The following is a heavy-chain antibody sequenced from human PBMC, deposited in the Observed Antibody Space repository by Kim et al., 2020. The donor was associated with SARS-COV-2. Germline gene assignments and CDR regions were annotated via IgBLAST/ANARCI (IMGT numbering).Heavy chain of an antibody. CDR2: IYSGGST. Sequence: GGSLRLSCAASGFTVSSNYMSWVRQAPGKGLEWVSVIYSGGSTYYADSVKGRFTISRHNSKNTLYLQMNSLRAEDTAVYYCARARDYDSSGYYYPLDYWGQGTLVTVSS. CDR3: ARARDYDSSGYYYPLDY. J-gene: IGHJ4*02. V-gene: IGHV3-53*04. D-gene: IGHD3-22*01. CDR1: GFTVSSNY.